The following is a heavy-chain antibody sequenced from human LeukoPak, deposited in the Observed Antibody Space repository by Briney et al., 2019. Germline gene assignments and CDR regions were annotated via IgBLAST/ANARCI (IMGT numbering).Heavy chain of an antibody. D-gene: IGHD6-13*01. CDR2: ISADNGDT. V-gene: IGHV1-18*01. CDR1: GYTFTSYG. J-gene: IGHJ6*02. Sequence: ASVKVSCKASGYTFTSYGISWVRQAPGQGLEWMGCISADNGDTNYAQNLQGRVTMTTDTSTSTAYMELRSLRSDDSAVYYCARTGIAVAGTGVDYYYYYGMDVWGQGTTVTVSS. CDR3: ARTGIAVAGTGVDYYYYYGMDV.